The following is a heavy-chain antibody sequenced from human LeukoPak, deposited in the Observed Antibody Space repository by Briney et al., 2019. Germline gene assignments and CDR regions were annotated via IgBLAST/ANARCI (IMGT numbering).Heavy chain of an antibody. CDR2: IDPSDSYT. D-gene: IGHD2-15*01. CDR3: ARPDCSGGNCYLLIY. CDR1: GYSFSSYW. V-gene: IGHV5-10-1*01. Sequence: GESLKISCKGSGYSFSSYWIALVRQMPGKGLEWMGRIDPSDSYTDYSPSFQGHVTISADKSISTAYLQWSSLKASDTAMYYCARPDCSGGNCYLLIYWGQGSLVTVSS. J-gene: IGHJ4*02.